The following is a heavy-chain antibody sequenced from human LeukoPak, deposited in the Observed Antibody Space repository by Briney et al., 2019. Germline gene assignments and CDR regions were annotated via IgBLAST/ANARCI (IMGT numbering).Heavy chain of an antibody. CDR1: GASISSTSHH. D-gene: IGHD6-25*01. CDR2: IYYNGYT. Sequence: SETLSLTCTVSGASISSTSHHWGWHRPPPGKGVEWVGPIYYNGYTYYNPSLRSRVTISVIPSNNQFSLQLSSVTAADTAVYYCARLEWGSAGSGSFDHWGHGTLVTVSS. J-gene: IGHJ4*03. CDR3: ARLEWGSAGSGSFDH. V-gene: IGHV4-39*01.